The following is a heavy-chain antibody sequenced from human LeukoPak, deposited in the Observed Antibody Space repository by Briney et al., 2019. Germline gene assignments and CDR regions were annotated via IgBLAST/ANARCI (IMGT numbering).Heavy chain of an antibody. CDR2: ISSSSSYI. CDR3: ARVLSTTVVTPGFDY. V-gene: IGHV3-21*01. CDR1: GFTFSSYS. Sequence: GGSLRLSCAASGFTFSSYSMNWVRQAPGKWLEWVSSISSSSSYIYYADSVKGRFTISRDNAKNSLYLQMNSLRAEDTAVYYCARVLSTTVVTPGFDYWGQGTLVTVSS. D-gene: IGHD4-23*01. J-gene: IGHJ4*02.